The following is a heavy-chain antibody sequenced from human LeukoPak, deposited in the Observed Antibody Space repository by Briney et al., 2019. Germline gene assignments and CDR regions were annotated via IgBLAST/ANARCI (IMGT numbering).Heavy chain of an antibody. D-gene: IGHD6-13*01. CDR2: IYPGDSDT. Sequence: GESLKISCKGSGYYFTNYWIAWVRQMPGKGLEWMGIIYPGDSDTRYSPSFQGQVTISADKSISTAYLQWSSLKASDTAMYYCASSGSWYSFDYWGQGTLVTVSS. CDR3: ASSGSWYSFDY. V-gene: IGHV5-51*01. J-gene: IGHJ4*02. CDR1: GYYFTNYW.